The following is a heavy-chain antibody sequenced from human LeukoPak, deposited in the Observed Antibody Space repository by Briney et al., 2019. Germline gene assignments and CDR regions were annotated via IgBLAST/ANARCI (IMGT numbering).Heavy chain of an antibody. CDR2: IIPIFGTA. J-gene: IGHJ6*03. Sequence: GASVKVSCKASGGTFSSYAISWVRQAPGQGLEWMGGIIPIFGTANYAQKLQGRVTMTTDTSTSTAYMELRSLRSDDTAVYYCARGGYSSSWEVPGYYYYYYMDVWGKGTTVTISS. V-gene: IGHV1-69*05. CDR3: ARGGYSSSWEVPGYYYYYYMDV. D-gene: IGHD6-13*01. CDR1: GGTFSSYA.